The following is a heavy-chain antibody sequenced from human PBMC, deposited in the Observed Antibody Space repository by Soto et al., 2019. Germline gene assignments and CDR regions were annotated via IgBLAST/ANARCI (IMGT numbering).Heavy chain of an antibody. CDR2: TYYRSKWYN. Sequence: SQTLSLTCAISVDSVSSNSVAWNWIRQSPSRGLEWLGRTYYRSKWYNEYAGSVKSRLTINPDTSNNQFSLRLNSVTPEDTAVYYCARVFDSGYDLRRYYGMDVWGQGTTVTVSS. D-gene: IGHD5-12*01. CDR3: ARVFDSGYDLRRYYGMDV. CDR1: VDSVSSNSVA. J-gene: IGHJ6*02. V-gene: IGHV6-1*01.